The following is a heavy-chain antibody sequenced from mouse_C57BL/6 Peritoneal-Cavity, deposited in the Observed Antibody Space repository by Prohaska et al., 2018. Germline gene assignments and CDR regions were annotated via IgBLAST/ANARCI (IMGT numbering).Heavy chain of an antibody. J-gene: IGHJ3*01. V-gene: IGHV1-50*01. Sequence: QVQLQQPGAELVKPGASVKLSCKASGYTFTSYWMQWVKQRPGQGLEWIGEIDPSDSYTNYNQKFKVKATLTVDTSSSTAYMQLSSLTSEDSAVYYCASYPFAYWGQGTLVTVSA. CDR1: GYTFTSYW. CDR3: ASYPFAY. CDR2: IDPSDSYT.